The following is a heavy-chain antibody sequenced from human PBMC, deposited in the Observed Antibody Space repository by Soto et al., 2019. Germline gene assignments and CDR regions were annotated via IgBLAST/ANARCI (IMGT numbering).Heavy chain of an antibody. V-gene: IGHV1-69*01. CDR2: IIPIFGTA. Sequence: QVQLVQSGAEVKKPGSSVKVSCKVSGGTFSSYAISWVRQAPGQGLEWMGGIIPIFGTANYAQKFQGRVTITADESTSTAYLELSSLRSEDTAVYYCARSPAIVVVRKGAFDIWGQGTMVTVSS. CDR3: ARSPAIVVVRKGAFDI. D-gene: IGHD2-21*01. CDR1: GGTFSSYA. J-gene: IGHJ3*02.